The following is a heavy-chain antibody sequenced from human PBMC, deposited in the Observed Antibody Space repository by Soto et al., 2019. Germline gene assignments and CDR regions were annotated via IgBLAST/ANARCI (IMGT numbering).Heavy chain of an antibody. D-gene: IGHD1-1*01. V-gene: IGHV1-69*02. Sequence: QVQLVQSGAEVKKPGSSVKVSCKASGGTFSSYTISWVRQAPGQGLEWMGRIIPILGIANYAQKFQGRVTXXAXKXMSTAYMERSSLRSEDTAVYYWARGRYNWNDGPFDYWGQGTLVTVSS. CDR3: ARGRYNWNDGPFDY. CDR1: GGTFSSYT. J-gene: IGHJ4*02. CDR2: IIPILGIA.